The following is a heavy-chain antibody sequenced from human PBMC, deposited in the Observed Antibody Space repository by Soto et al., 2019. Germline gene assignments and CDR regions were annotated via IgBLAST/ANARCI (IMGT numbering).Heavy chain of an antibody. CDR2: ISYDGSNK. CDR3: AKDSFSSSWYGDFDY. D-gene: IGHD6-13*01. CDR1: GFTFSSYG. Sequence: QVQLVESGGGVVQPGRSLRLSCAASGFTFSSYGMHWVRQAPGKALEWVAVISYDGSNKYYADSVKGRFTISRDNSKNTLYLQMNSLRAEDTAVYYCAKDSFSSSWYGDFDYWGQGTLVTVSS. V-gene: IGHV3-30*18. J-gene: IGHJ4*02.